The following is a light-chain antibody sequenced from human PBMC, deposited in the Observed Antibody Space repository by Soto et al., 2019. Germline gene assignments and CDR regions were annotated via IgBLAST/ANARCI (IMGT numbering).Light chain of an antibody. CDR2: DVI. CDR3: CAYAGNCSWV. J-gene: IGLJ2*01. CDR1: RNDVGGYNY. V-gene: IGLV2-11*01. Sequence: QSALTQPRSVSGSPGQSITISCSGTRNDVGGYNYVSWYQQHPGTAPKLKIYDVIKRPSGVPDRFSGSKSGNTASLTVSGLQAEDEADYYCCAYAGNCSWVFGGGTKVTVL.